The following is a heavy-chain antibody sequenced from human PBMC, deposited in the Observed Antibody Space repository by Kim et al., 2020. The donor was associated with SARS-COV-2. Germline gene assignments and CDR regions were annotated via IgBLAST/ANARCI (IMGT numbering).Heavy chain of an antibody. V-gene: IGHV1-3*01. D-gene: IGHD3-9*01. CDR3: ARAVDILPDGHFDY. CDR1: GYTFTSYA. J-gene: IGHJ4*02. CDR2: INAGNGNT. Sequence: ASVKVSCKASGYTFTSYAMHWVRQAPGQRLEWMGWINAGNGNTKYSQKFQGRVTITRDTSASTAYMELSSLRSEDTAVYYCARAVDILPDGHFDYWGQGTLVTVSS.